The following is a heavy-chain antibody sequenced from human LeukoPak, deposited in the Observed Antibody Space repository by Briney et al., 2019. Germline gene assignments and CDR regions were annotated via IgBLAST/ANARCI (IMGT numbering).Heavy chain of an antibody. CDR1: GFTFSDYY. Sequence: PGGSLRLSCAASGFTFSDYYMSWFRQAPGKGLEWVTYISSSGSSTYYADSVKGRFTISRDNARNSLYLQMNSLRAEDTAVYYCAKDGQVTAIPEYFQHWGQGTLVTVSS. CDR2: ISSSGSST. J-gene: IGHJ1*01. CDR3: AKDGQVTAIPEYFQH. V-gene: IGHV3-11*01. D-gene: IGHD2-21*02.